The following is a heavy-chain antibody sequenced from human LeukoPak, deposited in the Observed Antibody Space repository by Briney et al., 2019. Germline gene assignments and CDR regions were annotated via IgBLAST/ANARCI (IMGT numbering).Heavy chain of an antibody. Sequence: ASVKVSCKASGGTFSSYAISWVRQAPGQGLEWMGGIIPIFGTANYAQKFQGRVTITADESTSTAHMELSSLRSEDTAVYYCARSVDYGGWYYFDYWGQGTLVTVSS. J-gene: IGHJ4*02. D-gene: IGHD4-17*01. CDR3: ARSVDYGGWYYFDY. CDR1: GGTFSSYA. V-gene: IGHV1-69*13. CDR2: IIPIFGTA.